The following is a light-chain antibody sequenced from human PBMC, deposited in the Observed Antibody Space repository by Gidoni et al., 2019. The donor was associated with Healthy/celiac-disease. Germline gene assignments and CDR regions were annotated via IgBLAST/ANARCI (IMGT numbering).Light chain of an antibody. V-gene: IGKV3-15*01. Sequence: DIVMTQSPATLSVSPGERATLSCRASQSVSSNLAGYQQKPGQAPRLLIYGASTRATGIPARFSGSGSGTEFTLTISSLQSEDFAVYYCQQYNNWPPSTFGGGTKVEIK. J-gene: IGKJ4*01. CDR3: QQYNNWPPST. CDR2: GAS. CDR1: QSVSSN.